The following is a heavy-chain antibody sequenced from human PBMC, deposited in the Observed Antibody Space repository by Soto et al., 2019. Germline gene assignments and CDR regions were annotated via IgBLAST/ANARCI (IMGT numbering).Heavy chain of an antibody. Sequence: QVQLVQSGAEVKKPGSSVKVSCKASGGTFSSYAVSWVRQAPGQGLEWMGGIIPIFSTANYAQKFQGRVTITADESTSTAYMELSSLRSEDTAVYYCASALVPTADGELWYGEHFDYWGQGTLVTVSS. J-gene: IGHJ4*02. CDR1: GGTFSSYA. V-gene: IGHV1-69*12. D-gene: IGHD2-2*01. CDR3: ASALVPTADGELWYGEHFDY. CDR2: IIPIFSTA.